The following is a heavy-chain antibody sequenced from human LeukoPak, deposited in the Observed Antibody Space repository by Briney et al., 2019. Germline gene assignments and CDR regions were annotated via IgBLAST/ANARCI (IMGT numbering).Heavy chain of an antibody. CDR2: INAGNGNT. Sequence: GASVKASCKASGFTFTTYAIHWVRQAPGQRLEWMGWINAGNGNTKYSQKFQDRVTITRDTSASTAYMELSSLRSEDTAIYYCASDGWVTTYYFDYWGQGTLVTVSS. V-gene: IGHV1-3*01. CDR3: ASDGWVTTYYFDY. D-gene: IGHD5-18*01. J-gene: IGHJ4*02. CDR1: GFTFTTYA.